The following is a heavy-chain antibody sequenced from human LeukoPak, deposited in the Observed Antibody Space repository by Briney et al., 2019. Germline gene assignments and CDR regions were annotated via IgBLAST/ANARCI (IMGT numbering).Heavy chain of an antibody. CDR2: IYDRGST. CDR1: AGSSFTYY. Sequence: SGTLSLTCTVSAGSSFTYYWSWMRQPPAGRLEGIGNIYDRGSTKYNPSLKCRVTISVETSKNQISLRLNSVTAADTAVYYCACHAEGNLYYFDYWGQGTPVPVSS. V-gene: IGHV4-59*01. CDR3: ACHAEGNLYYFDY. J-gene: IGHJ4*02.